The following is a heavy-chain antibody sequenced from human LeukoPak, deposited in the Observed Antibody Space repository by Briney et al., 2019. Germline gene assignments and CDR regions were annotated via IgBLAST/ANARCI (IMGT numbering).Heavy chain of an antibody. J-gene: IGHJ6*03. CDR2: ISAYNGNT. V-gene: IGHV1-18*01. Sequence: ASVKVSCKASGYTFTSYGISWVRQAPGQGLEWMGRISAYNGNTNYAQKLQGRVTMTTDTSTSTAYMELRSLRSDDTAVYYCARFTAITMVRGAEYYYYYMDVWGKGTTVTVSS. D-gene: IGHD3-10*01. CDR1: GYTFTSYG. CDR3: ARFTAITMVRGAEYYYYYMDV.